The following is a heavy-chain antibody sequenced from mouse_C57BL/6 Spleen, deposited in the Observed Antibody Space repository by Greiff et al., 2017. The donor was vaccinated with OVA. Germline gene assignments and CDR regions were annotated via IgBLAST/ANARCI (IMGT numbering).Heavy chain of an antibody. CDR1: GFNITDYY. J-gene: IGHJ1*03. Sequence: EVQLQQSGAELVKPGASVKLSCKASGFNITDYYMHWVKQRTEQGLEWIGRIDPEGGETKYDPKFQGKATITADTSSKPAYLELSSLTSEDTGVYSCARGSYYCSPLRVWGTGTTVTVSS. V-gene: IGHV14-2*01. D-gene: IGHD1-1*01. CDR3: ARGSYYCSPLRV. CDR2: IDPEGGET.